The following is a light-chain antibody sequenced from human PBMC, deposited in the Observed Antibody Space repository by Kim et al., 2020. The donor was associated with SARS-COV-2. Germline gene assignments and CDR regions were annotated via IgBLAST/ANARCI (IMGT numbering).Light chain of an antibody. CDR1: SGYSNYK. CDR3: GADHGSGSNFVYV. V-gene: IGLV9-49*01. J-gene: IGLJ1*01. CDR2: VGTGGIVG. Sequence: CTLGSGYSNYKVDWYQQRPGKGPRFVMRVGTGGIVGSKGDGIPDRFSVLGSGLNRYLTIKNIQEEDESDYHCGADHGSGSNFVYVFGTGPKVTVL.